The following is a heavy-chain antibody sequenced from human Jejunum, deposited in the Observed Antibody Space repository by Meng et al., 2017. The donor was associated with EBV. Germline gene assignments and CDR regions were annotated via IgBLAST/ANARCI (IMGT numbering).Heavy chain of an antibody. CDR1: GFTFSGHA. V-gene: IGHV3-30-3*01. CDR3: TREWGADY. J-gene: IGHJ4*02. CDR2: ISNDGNNK. D-gene: IGHD3-16*01. Sequence: VQLVEFGGGGVQPGRSLRLSCAASGFTFSGHAMQWVRQAPGKGLKWVALISNDGNNKYYADSVKGRFTISRDNSKNTPYLQMNSLRVDDTALYYCTREWGADYWGQGTLVTVSS.